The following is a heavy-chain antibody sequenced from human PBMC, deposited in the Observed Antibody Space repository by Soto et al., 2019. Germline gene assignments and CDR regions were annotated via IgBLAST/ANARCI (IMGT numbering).Heavy chain of an antibody. CDR3: ARVQPSAGLRFLEWSDD. D-gene: IGHD3-3*01. J-gene: IGHJ4*02. CDR2: ISAHDGNT. CDR1: GYTFTSYG. V-gene: IGHV1-18*01. Sequence: QVQLVQSGAEVKKPGASVKVSCKASGYTFTSYGISWVRQAPGQVPEWMGWISAHDGNTNYAQKLQGRVTMTTDASTSTAYMELRSLRSDDTAVYYCARVQPSAGLRFLEWSDDWGQGTLVTVSS.